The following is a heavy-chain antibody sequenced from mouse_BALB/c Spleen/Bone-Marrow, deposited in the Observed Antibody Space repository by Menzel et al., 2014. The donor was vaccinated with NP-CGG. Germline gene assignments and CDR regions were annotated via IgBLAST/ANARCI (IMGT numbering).Heavy chain of an antibody. J-gene: IGHJ4*01. V-gene: IGHV1-7*01. Sequence: LQESGAELAKPGASVKMSCKASGYTFTSYWMHWVKPRPGQGLEWIGYINPSTGYTEYNQKFKDKATLTADKSSSTAYMQLSSLTSEDSAVYYCARPPYYYGSSYDAMDYWGQGTSVTVSS. CDR2: INPSTGYT. D-gene: IGHD1-1*01. CDR3: ARPPYYYGSSYDAMDY. CDR1: GYTFTSYW.